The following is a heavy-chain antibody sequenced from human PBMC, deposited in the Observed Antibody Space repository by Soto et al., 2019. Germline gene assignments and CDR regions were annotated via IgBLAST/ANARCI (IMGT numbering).Heavy chain of an antibody. CDR2: IIPIFGTA. D-gene: IGHD2-2*01. CDR1: GGTFSSYA. Sequence: QVQLVQSGAEVKKPGSSVKVSCKASGGTFSSYAISWVRQAPGQGLEWMGGIIPIFGTANYAQKFQGRVTITADESTSTAYMELSSLRSADTAVYYCARRYCSSTSCYRRWFDPWGQGTLVTVSS. CDR3: ARRYCSSTSCYRRWFDP. V-gene: IGHV1-69*01. J-gene: IGHJ5*02.